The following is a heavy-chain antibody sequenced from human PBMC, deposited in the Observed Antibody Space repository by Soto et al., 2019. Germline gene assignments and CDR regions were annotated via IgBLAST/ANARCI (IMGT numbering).Heavy chain of an antibody. V-gene: IGHV3-30*19. Sequence: GGSLRLSCAASGFTFSSYGMHWVRQAPGKGLEWVAVIWYDGSNKYYADSVKGRFTISRDNSKNTLYLQMNSLRAEDTAVYYCARGIKIPEVNDFWSGYSRAGFLGYNWFDPWGQGTLVTVSS. J-gene: IGHJ5*02. CDR2: IWYDGSNK. D-gene: IGHD3-3*01. CDR3: ARGIKIPEVNDFWSGYSRAGFLGYNWFDP. CDR1: GFTFSSYG.